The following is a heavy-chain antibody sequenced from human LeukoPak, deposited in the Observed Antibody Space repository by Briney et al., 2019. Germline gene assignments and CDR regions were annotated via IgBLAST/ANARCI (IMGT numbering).Heavy chain of an antibody. D-gene: IGHD2-15*01. CDR1: GYTFTTYG. CDR2: ISAYNGDT. Sequence: ASVKVSCKASGYTFTTYGVTWVRQAPRQGLEWMGWISAYNGDTNYAQKFQDRITMTTDTSTNTAYIELRSLRSDDTAVYYCARDHSSSCQLLDYWGQGTLVTVSS. V-gene: IGHV1-18*01. CDR3: ARDHSSSCQLLDY. J-gene: IGHJ4*02.